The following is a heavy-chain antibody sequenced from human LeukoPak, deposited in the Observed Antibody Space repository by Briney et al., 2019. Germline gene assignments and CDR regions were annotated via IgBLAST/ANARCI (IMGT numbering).Heavy chain of an antibody. CDR2: INSDGSST. V-gene: IGHV3-74*01. CDR1: GFTFSSYW. Sequence: GGSLRLSCAASGFTFSSYWMHWVRQAPGKGLVWVSRINSDGSSTSYADSVKGRFTISRDNAKSSLYLQMNNLRAEDMAFYYCVKDFYSGSSGGFHYWGQGTLVTVSS. J-gene: IGHJ4*02. D-gene: IGHD3-3*01. CDR3: VKDFYSGSSGGFHY.